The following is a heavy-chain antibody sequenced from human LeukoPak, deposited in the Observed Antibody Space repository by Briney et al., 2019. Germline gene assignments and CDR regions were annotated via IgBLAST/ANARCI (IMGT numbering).Heavy chain of an antibody. D-gene: IGHD6-19*01. Sequence: GGSLRLSCAASGFTFSSYGMHWVRQAPGKGLEWVAVISYDGSNKYYADSVKGRFTISRDNSRNTMYLQMNSLRAEDTAVYYCARALSSGWSHAFDIWGQGTMVTVSS. CDR3: ARALSSGWSHAFDI. CDR1: GFTFSSYG. V-gene: IGHV3-30*03. J-gene: IGHJ3*02. CDR2: ISYDGSNK.